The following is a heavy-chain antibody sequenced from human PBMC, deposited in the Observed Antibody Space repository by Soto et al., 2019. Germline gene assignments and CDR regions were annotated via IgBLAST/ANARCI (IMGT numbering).Heavy chain of an antibody. J-gene: IGHJ4*02. Sequence: GSLRLSCAASDFTFSNAWINWVRQPPGKGLEWIGEIYHSGSTNYNPSLKSRVTISVDKSKNQFSLKLSSVTAADTAVYYCAIRTTVTTRLGYWGQGTLVTVSS. CDR1: DFTFSNAW. CDR3: AIRTTVTTRLGY. CDR2: IYHSGST. V-gene: IGHV4-4*02. D-gene: IGHD4-17*01.